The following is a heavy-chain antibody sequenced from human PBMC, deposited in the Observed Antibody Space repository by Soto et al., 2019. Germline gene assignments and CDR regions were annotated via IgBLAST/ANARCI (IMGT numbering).Heavy chain of an antibody. V-gene: IGHV1-46*01. CDR2: INPSGGST. CDR3: ARGPIGIAAAGYYFDY. D-gene: IGHD6-13*01. J-gene: IGHJ4*02. CDR1: GYTFTSYY. Sequence: ASVKVSCKASGYTFTSYYMHWVRQAPGQGLEWMGIINPSGGSTSYAQKFQGRVTMTRDTSTSTVYMELSSLRSEDTAVYYCARGPIGIAAAGYYFDYWGQGTLDTVSS.